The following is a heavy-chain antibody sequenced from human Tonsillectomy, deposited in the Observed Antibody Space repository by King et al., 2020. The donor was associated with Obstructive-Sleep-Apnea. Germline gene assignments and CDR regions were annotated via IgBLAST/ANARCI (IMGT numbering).Heavy chain of an antibody. J-gene: IGHJ4*02. Sequence: QLQESGPGLVKPSETLSLICSVSGGSISISSYSWGWIRQPPGKGLDWIGSIDYSGSTYYNPSLKSRVTISVDTSKNQFSLKLSSVTAADTAVYYCARHEILRFGDARDYWGQGTLVTVSS. CDR2: IDYSGST. CDR3: ARHEILRFGDARDY. V-gene: IGHV4-39*01. D-gene: IGHD3-10*01. CDR1: GGSISISSYS.